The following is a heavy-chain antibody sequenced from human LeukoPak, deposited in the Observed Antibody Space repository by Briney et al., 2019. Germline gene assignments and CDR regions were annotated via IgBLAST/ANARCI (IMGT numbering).Heavy chain of an antibody. CDR3: ANGVSY. D-gene: IGHD3-16*01. Sequence: GGSLRLSCAASGFTFSSHAMSWVRQTPGKGLEWVSGISGSGGGTYYADSVKGRFTISRDNSKNTLYLQMNSLRADDTAVYYCANGVSYWGQGTLVTVSS. V-gene: IGHV3-23*01. CDR1: GFTFSSHA. J-gene: IGHJ4*02. CDR2: ISGSGGGT.